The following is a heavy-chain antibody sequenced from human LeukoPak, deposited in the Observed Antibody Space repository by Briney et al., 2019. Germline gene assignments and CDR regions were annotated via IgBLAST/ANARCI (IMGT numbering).Heavy chain of an antibody. CDR1: GFTFTNYA. D-gene: IGHD3-10*01. V-gene: IGHV3-23*01. Sequence: PGGSLRLSCAASGFTFTNYAMTWVRQAPGKGLEWVSSISGSGDSTYYADSVKGRFTISRDNSKNTLYLQMNSLRAEDTAVYYCAKYYYGSGSYYPPFNWFDPWGQGTLVTVSS. J-gene: IGHJ5*02. CDR3: AKYYYGSGSYYPPFNWFDP. CDR2: ISGSGDST.